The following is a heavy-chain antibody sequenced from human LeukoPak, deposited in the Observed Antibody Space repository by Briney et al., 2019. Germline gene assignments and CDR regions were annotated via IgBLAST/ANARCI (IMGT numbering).Heavy chain of an antibody. Sequence: TGGSLRLSCAASGSTVSSNYMSWVRQAPGKGLEWVSVIYSGGSTYYADSVKGRFTFSRDNSKNTLYLQMNSLRAEDTAVYYCAELGITMIGGVWGKGTTVTISS. J-gene: IGHJ6*04. CDR2: IYSGGST. V-gene: IGHV3-66*01. D-gene: IGHD3-10*02. CDR3: AELGITMIGGV. CDR1: GSTVSSNY.